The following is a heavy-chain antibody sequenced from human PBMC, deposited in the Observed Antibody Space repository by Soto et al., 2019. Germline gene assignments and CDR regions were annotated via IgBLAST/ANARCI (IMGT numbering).Heavy chain of an antibody. CDR1: GFTFSDYY. CDR2: ISSSGSTI. D-gene: IGHD3-16*01. V-gene: IGHV3-11*01. Sequence: GGSLRLSCAASGFTFSDYYMTWIRQAPGKGLECVSSISSSGSTIYYADSVKGRFTVSRDNAKNSLYLQMNSLRAEDTAVYYCARSNWGSRRVAWKYDYYYYMDVWGKGTTVTV. J-gene: IGHJ6*03. CDR3: ARSNWGSRRVAWKYDYYYYMDV.